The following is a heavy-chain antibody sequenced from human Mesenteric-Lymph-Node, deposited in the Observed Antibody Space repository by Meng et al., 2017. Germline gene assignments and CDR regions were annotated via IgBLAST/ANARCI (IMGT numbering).Heavy chain of an antibody. J-gene: IGHJ4*02. CDR2: IYQDGNTK. CDR3: ARGEEHIVVVTALGDY. CDR1: GFIFTNYW. V-gene: IGHV3-7*01. Sequence: GESLKISCVGSGFIFTNYWMNWVRQAPGKGLEWVASIYQDGNTKYYVESVRGRFTISRDNAQNSLFLQMNGLRAEDTAVYYCARGEEHIVVVTALGDYWGQGTLVTVSS. D-gene: IGHD2-21*02.